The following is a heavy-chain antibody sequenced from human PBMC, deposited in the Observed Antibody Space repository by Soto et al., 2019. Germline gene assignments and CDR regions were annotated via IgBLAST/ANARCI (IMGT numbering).Heavy chain of an antibody. J-gene: IGHJ4*02. Sequence: EVQLLESGGGLVQPGGSLRLSCAASGFTFSSYAMSWGRQAPGKGLEWVSAISGSGGSTYYADSVKGRFTISRDNSKNKLYLQMNSLRAEDTAVYYCAKDQSMVDTVYWGQGTLVTVSS. CDR3: AKDQSMVDTVY. D-gene: IGHD5-18*01. CDR2: ISGSGGST. V-gene: IGHV3-23*01. CDR1: GFTFSSYA.